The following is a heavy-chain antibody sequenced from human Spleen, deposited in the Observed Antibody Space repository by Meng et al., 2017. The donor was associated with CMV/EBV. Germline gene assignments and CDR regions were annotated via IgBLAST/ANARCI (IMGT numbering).Heavy chain of an antibody. Sequence: SVKVSCKASGGTFSSYAISWVRQAPGQGLEWMGGIIPIFGTANYAQKFQGRVTITTDESTSTAYMELSSLRYEDTAMYYCEIIAARGNFDLWGRGTLVTVSS. D-gene: IGHD6-13*01. CDR3: EIIAARGNFDL. CDR2: IIPIFGTA. V-gene: IGHV1-69*05. CDR1: GGTFSSYA. J-gene: IGHJ2*01.